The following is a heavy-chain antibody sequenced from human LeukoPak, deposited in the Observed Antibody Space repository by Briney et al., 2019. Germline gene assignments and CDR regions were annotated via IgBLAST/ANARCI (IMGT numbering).Heavy chain of an antibody. Sequence: PGGSLRLSCAASGFTFSSYAMSWVRQAPGKGLEWVSGISGSGDNTYYADSVKGRFTISRDNSKNTLYLQMNSLRAEDTAVYYCAKSDGDAEYFQHWGQGTLVTVSS. J-gene: IGHJ1*01. CDR2: ISGSGDNT. CDR1: GFTFSSYA. CDR3: AKSDGDAEYFQH. V-gene: IGHV3-23*01.